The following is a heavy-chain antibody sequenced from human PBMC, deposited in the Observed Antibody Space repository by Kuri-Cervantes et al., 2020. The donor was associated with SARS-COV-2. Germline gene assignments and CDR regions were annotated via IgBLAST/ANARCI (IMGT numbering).Heavy chain of an antibody. V-gene: IGHV4-30-4*08. CDR3: ARVVTLFGRGTYYMDV. CDR2: IPYSGNT. D-gene: IGHD3-3*01. CDR1: GDSIRRGDYY. Sequence: SETLSLTCNVSGDSIRRGDYYWSWIRQPPGKGLEWIGYIPYSGNTYYTASLKSRVIMSLDTSKNQFSLKMSSVTAADTAVYYCARVVTLFGRGTYYMDVWGKGTTVTVSS. J-gene: IGHJ6*03.